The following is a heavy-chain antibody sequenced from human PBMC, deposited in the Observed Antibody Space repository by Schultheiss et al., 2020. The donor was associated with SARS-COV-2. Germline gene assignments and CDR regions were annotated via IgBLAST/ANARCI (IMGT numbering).Heavy chain of an antibody. Sequence: GGSLRLSCAASGFTFSSYGMQWVRQAPGKGLEWVSYISSRGSTIYYADSVKGRFTISRDNSKNTLYLQMNSLRAEDTAVYYCAKGYTYYYGSGSYYNEFWFDPWDQGAVVTVA. D-gene: IGHD3-10*01. V-gene: IGHV3-48*01. CDR3: AKGYTYYYGSGSYYNEFWFDP. CDR2: ISSRGSTI. CDR1: GFTFSSYG. J-gene: IGHJ5*02.